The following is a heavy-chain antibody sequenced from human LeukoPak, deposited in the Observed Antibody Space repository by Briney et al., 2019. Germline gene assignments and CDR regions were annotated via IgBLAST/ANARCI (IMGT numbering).Heavy chain of an antibody. CDR1: GFTFSSYW. J-gene: IGHJ4*02. D-gene: IGHD4-11*01. V-gene: IGHV3-74*01. Sequence: GGSLRLSCAGSGFTFSSYWMHWVRHAPGKGLVWVSRISTDASSTTYADSVKGRFTISRDNAKDTLYLQMNSLRAEDTAVYYCTGHHQAYSRTYWGQGTLVTVSS. CDR2: ISTDASST. CDR3: TGHHQAYSRTY.